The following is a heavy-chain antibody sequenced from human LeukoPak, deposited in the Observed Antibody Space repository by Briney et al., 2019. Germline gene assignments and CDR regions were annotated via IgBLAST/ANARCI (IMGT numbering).Heavy chain of an antibody. V-gene: IGHV1-2*02. CDR3: ARGRKTVTTTFDY. D-gene: IGHD4-11*01. CDR2: INPNSGGT. J-gene: IGHJ4*02. CDR1: GYTFTGYY. Sequence: ASVKVSCKASGYTFTGYYMHWVRQAPGQGLEWMGWINPNSGGTNYAQKFQGRVTMTRDTSISTAYMELRRLRSDDTAVYYCARGRKTVTTTFDYWGQGTLVTVSS.